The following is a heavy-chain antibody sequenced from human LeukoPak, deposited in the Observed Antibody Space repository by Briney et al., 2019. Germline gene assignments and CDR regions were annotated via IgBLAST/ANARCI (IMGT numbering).Heavy chain of an antibody. CDR1: GFTFSSYG. D-gene: IGHD3-3*01. J-gene: IGHJ4*02. CDR2: IRYDGSNK. Sequence: GGSLRLSCAASGFTFSSYGMHWVRQAPGKGLEWVAFIRYDGSNKYYADSVKGRFTISRDNSKNTLYLQMNSLRAKDTAVYYCARDSQTYYDFWVGSYYFDYWGQGTLVTVSS. CDR3: ARDSQTYYDFWVGSYYFDY. V-gene: IGHV3-30*02.